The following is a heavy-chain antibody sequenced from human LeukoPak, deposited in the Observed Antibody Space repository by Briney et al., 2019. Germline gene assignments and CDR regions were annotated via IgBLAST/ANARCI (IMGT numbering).Heavy chain of an antibody. CDR2: IYYSGST. CDR1: GGSINSDDYC. CDR3: ARGGGGSRPFDY. J-gene: IGHJ4*02. D-gene: IGHD2-15*01. V-gene: IGHV4-30-4*01. Sequence: SGTLSLTCTVSGGSINSDDYCCHWIRQSPGKGLEWIGYIYYSGSTYYNPSFKSRLTISVDTSKNQFSLRLSSVTAADTAVYYCARGGGGSRPFDYWGQGALVTVSS.